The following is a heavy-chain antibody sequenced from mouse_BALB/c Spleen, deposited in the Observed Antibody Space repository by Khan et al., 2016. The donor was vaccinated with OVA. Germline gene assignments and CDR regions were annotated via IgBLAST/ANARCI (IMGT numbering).Heavy chain of an antibody. CDR1: GYTFTSHT. CDR3: ARRTTEYALDY. CDR2: INPRSDYT. J-gene: IGHJ4*01. D-gene: IGHD2-14*01. V-gene: IGHV1-4*01. Sequence: QVQLKQSGAELARPGASVKMSCKASGYTFTSHTMHWVKQRPGQGLEWIGYINPRSDYTKYNQKFNDKATLTADISSSTAYMQLSSLTSDDSAVYYCARRTTEYALDYWGQGTSVTVSS.